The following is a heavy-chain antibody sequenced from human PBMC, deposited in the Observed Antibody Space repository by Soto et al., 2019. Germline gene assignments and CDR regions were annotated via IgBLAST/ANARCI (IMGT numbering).Heavy chain of an antibody. CDR1: GYTFANYG. CDR2: NT. D-gene: IGHD1-7*01. CDR3: AGGGPNIYGGSWNYYFDY. Sequence: QVQLVQSGAEVKEPGASVKISCKTSGYTFANYGVTWVRQAPGQGLEWVGCNTDYAQKFQGTVTMTRDTSTSTAYLELRSLKSDATAVYYCAGGGPNIYGGSWNYYFDYWGQGTLVTVSS. V-gene: IGHV1-18*01. J-gene: IGHJ4*02.